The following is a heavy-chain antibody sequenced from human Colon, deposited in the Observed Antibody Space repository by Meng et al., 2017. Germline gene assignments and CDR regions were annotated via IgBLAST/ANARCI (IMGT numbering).Heavy chain of an antibody. CDR1: GYTLY. V-gene: IGHV1-2*06. CDR2: INPRTGDT. CDR3: ARESADDGSFDL. D-gene: IGHD3-10*01. Sequence: QAQLVQSGAEVKQPGASVTVSCKASGYTLYIHWVRLRPGEGLEWMGRINPRTGDTKSAQSFQGRVTMTRDTSTTTFSMDLRSLTTDDSAIYFCARESADDGSFDLWGQGTLVTVSS. J-gene: IGHJ4*02.